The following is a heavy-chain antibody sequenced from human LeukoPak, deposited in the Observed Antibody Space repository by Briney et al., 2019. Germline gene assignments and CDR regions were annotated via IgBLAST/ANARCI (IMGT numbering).Heavy chain of an antibody. V-gene: IGHV3-23*01. Sequence: AGGSLRLSCAASGFTFSSYAMSWVRQAPGKGLEWVSGISSSGGNTYYAESVEGRFTISRDNSKDTLYLQMNSLRAEDTAVYYCASQRSYSGSYVTFDFWGQGTLVTVSS. CDR3: ASQRSYSGSYVTFDF. CDR2: ISSSGGNT. CDR1: GFTFSSYA. J-gene: IGHJ4*02. D-gene: IGHD1-26*01.